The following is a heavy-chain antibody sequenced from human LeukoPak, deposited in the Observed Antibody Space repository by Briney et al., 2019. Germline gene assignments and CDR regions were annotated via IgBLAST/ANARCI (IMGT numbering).Heavy chain of an antibody. CDR3: ARLYYDSSDYSYYFDY. V-gene: IGHV4-39*01. Sequence: SETLSLTCTVSGGSISSSSYYWGWIRQPPGKGLEWIGSIYYSGSTYYNPSLKSRVTISVDTSKNQFSLKLSSVTAADTAVYYCARLYYDSSDYSYYFDYWGQGTLVTVSS. CDR2: IYYSGST. D-gene: IGHD3-22*01. CDR1: GGSISSSSYY. J-gene: IGHJ4*02.